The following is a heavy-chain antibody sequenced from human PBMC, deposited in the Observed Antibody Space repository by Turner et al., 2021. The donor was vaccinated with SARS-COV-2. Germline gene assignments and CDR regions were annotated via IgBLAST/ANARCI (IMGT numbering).Heavy chain of an antibody. CDR1: GGSISSSGYY. J-gene: IGHJ4*02. D-gene: IGHD3-10*01. Sequence: QLQLQQSGTGLVKTSETRSLTCTVSGGSISSSGYYWGRRRQPTGKGLEWIGSIYNSDGTNYNPSLKIRVTISVDTAKTQFSLKLSSVTAADTAVYYCARHAYGSGSYYPDDYWGQGTLVTVSS. V-gene: IGHV4-39*01. CDR3: ARHAYGSGSYYPDDY. CDR2: IYNSDGT.